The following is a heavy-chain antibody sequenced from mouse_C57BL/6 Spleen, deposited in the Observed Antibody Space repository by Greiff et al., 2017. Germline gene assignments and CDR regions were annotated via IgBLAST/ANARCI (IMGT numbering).Heavy chain of an antibody. Sequence: VQLQQSGPELVKPGASVKIPCKASGYTFTDYNMDWVKQSHGKSLEWIGDINPNNGGTIYNQKFKGKATLTVDKSSSTAYMELRSLTSEDTAVYYCARRGLLYSALSYWGQGTTLTVSS. CDR1: GYTFTDYN. V-gene: IGHV1-18*01. CDR2: INPNNGGT. CDR3: ARRGLLYSALSY. J-gene: IGHJ2*01. D-gene: IGHD2-12*01.